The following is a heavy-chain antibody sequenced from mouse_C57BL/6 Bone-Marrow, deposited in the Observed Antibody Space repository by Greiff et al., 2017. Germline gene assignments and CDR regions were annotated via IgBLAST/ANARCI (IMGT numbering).Heavy chain of an antibody. CDR1: GFTFSSYA. D-gene: IGHD5-1*01. V-gene: IGHV5-4*01. Sequence: EVKLMESGGGLVKPGGSLKLSCAASGFTFSSYAMSWVRQTPEKRLEWVATISDGGSYTYYPDNVKGRFTISRDNAKNNLYLQMSHLKSEDTAMYYCARESNYVDYWGQGTTLTVSS. CDR3: ARESNYVDY. J-gene: IGHJ2*01. CDR2: ISDGGSYT.